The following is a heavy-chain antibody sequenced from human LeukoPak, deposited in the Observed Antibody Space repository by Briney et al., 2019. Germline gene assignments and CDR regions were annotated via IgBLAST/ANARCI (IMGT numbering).Heavy chain of an antibody. CDR2: INPNSGGT. D-gene: IGHD6-6*01. J-gene: IGHJ5*02. Sequence: ASVKVSFKASGYTFTCYYMHWVRQAPGQGLEWMGWINPNSGGTNYAQKFQGRVTMTRDTSISTAYMELSRLRSDDTAVYYCARVYSSSSGWFDHWGQGTLVTVSS. CDR3: ARVYSSSSGWFDH. V-gene: IGHV1-2*02. CDR1: GYTFTCYY.